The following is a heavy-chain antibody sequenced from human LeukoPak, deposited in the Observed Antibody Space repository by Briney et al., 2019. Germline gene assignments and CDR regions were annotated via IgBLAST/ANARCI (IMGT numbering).Heavy chain of an antibody. CDR2: ISYDGSSK. V-gene: IGHV3-30*18. D-gene: IGHD5-18*01. J-gene: IGHJ2*01. Sequence: PGGSLRLSCAASGFILNDYGMHWVRQAPGKGLEWVAVISYDGSSKYYADSVKGRFTISRDNSKNTLYLQMNSLRVEDTAVYYCAKANPGYSYGLGDFDLWGRGTLVTVSS. CDR1: GFILNDYG. CDR3: AKANPGYSYGLGDFDL.